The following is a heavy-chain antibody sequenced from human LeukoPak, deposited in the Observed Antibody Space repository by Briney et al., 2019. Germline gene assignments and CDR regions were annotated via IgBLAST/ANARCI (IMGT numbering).Heavy chain of an antibody. CDR3: ARVYGYSGSYLGY. CDR1: GYTLTGYY. V-gene: IGHV1-2*02. D-gene: IGHD1-26*01. CDR2: INPNSGGT. J-gene: IGHJ4*02. Sequence: ASVKVSCKASGYTLTGYYMHWVRQAPGQGLEWMGWINPNSGGTNYAQKFQGRVTMTRDTSISTAYMELSRLRSDDTAVYYCARVYGYSGSYLGYWGQGTLVTVSS.